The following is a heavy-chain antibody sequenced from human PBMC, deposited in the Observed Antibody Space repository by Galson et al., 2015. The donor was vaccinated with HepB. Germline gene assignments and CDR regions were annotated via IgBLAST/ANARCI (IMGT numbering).Heavy chain of an antibody. J-gene: IGHJ4*02. CDR2: ITPFNGNT. Sequence: SVKVSCKASGYTFTSYDINWVRQAPGQALEWMGWITPFNGNTNYAQKFQDRVTITRDRSMSTAYMELSSLRSEDTAMYYCAVGAAAGPSDYWGQGTLVTVSS. CDR3: AVGAAAGPSDY. CDR1: GYTFTSYD. D-gene: IGHD6-13*01. V-gene: IGHV1-45*02.